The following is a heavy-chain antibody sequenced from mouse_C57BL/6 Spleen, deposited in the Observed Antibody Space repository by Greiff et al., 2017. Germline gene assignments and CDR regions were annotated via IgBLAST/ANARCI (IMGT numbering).Heavy chain of an antibody. D-gene: IGHD2-5*01. V-gene: IGHV1-4*01. CDR2: INPSSGYT. Sequence: QVQLQQSGAELARPGASVKMSCKASGYTFTSYTMHWVKQRPGQGLEWIGYINPSSGYTKYNQKFKDKATLTADKSSSTAYMQLSSLTSEDSAVYYCARGGSNYLYAMDYWGQGTSVTVSS. CDR1: GYTFTSYT. CDR3: ARGGSNYLYAMDY. J-gene: IGHJ4*01.